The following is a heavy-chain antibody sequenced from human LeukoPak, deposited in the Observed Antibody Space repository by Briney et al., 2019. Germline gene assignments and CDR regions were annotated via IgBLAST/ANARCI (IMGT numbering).Heavy chain of an antibody. Sequence: GGSLRLSCVASGFTFSSYSMNWVRQAPGKGLEWVSSISSSSSYIYYTNSMKGRFTISRDNAKNSLYLQMNSLRAEDTAVYYCATEGRSTTPGYWGQGTLVTVSS. J-gene: IGHJ4*02. CDR2: ISSSSSYI. CDR3: ATEGRSTTPGY. CDR1: GFTFSSYS. V-gene: IGHV3-21*01. D-gene: IGHD6-13*01.